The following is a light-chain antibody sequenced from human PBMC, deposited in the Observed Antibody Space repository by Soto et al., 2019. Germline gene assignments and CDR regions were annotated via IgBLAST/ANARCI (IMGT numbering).Light chain of an antibody. CDR2: GAS. V-gene: IGKV1-27*01. CDR1: QGISSF. J-gene: IGKJ5*01. CDR3: QKYSSVIT. Sequence: DIQMTQSPSSLSAPVGDRVTITCRASQGISSFVAWYQQKPGKVPRLLISGASTLQSGVPSRFSGSGSGTDFTLTITSLQPEDVATYYCQKYSSVITFGQGTRLEIK.